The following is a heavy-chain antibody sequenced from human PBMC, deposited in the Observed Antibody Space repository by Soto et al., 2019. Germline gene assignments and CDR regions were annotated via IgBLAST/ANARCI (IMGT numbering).Heavy chain of an antibody. D-gene: IGHD6-19*01. V-gene: IGHV1-2*02. CDR3: ARLQIEVAGTN. CDR2: INANSGGT. Sequence: ASVKVSCKASGYTFSDYYIHWVRQAPGQGLEWMGWINANSGGTTYAQKFQGRVTMTRDTSISTAYMELSSLSSDDTAIYYCARLQIEVAGTNWGQGTLVNVSS. J-gene: IGHJ4*02. CDR1: GYTFSDYY.